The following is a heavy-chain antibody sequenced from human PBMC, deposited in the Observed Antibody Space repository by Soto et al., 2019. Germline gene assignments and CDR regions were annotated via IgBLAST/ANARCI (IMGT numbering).Heavy chain of an antibody. Sequence: SETLSLTYTVSGASISNYYWSWIRQPPGKGLEWIGYIHYSGNTKYNPSLKSRVTISADTSKDQFSLKLTSVTAADTAVYYCARGHYDFWSGYFATIDYWGQGTLVTVSS. D-gene: IGHD3-3*01. J-gene: IGHJ4*02. V-gene: IGHV4-59*08. CDR1: GASISNYY. CDR3: ARGHYDFWSGYFATIDY. CDR2: IHYSGNT.